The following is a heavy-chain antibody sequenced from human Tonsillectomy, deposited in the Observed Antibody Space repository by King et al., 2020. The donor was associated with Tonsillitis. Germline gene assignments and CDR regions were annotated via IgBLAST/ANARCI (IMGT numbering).Heavy chain of an antibody. D-gene: IGHD4-17*01. J-gene: IGHJ2*01. CDR1: GGSISNYY. V-gene: IGHV4-59*01. CDR3: ARNYGVYWYFDL. Sequence: VQLQESGPGLAKPSETLSLTCTVSGGSISNYYWSWIRQPPGKGPEWIGFIHNSGSTNYNPSLKSRVTISADTSKNQISLQLTSVTAADTAVYYCARNYGVYWYFDLWGRGTLVTVSS. CDR2: IHNSGST.